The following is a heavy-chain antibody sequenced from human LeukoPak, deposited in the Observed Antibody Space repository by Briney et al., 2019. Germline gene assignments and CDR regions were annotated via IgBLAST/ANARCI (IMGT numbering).Heavy chain of an antibody. Sequence: GRSLRLSCAASGFTFDDYAMHWVRQAPGKGLEWVSGISWNSGSTGYADSVKGRFTISRDNAKNSLYLQMNSLRAEDTALYYCAKDMSIQEIVVVITALDYWGQGTLVTVSS. CDR3: AKDMSIQEIVVVITALDY. J-gene: IGHJ4*02. CDR2: ISWNSGST. V-gene: IGHV3-9*01. D-gene: IGHD3-22*01. CDR1: GFTFDDYA.